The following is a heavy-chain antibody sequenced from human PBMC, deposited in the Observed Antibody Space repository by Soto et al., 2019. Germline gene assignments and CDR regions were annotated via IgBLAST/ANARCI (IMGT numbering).Heavy chain of an antibody. J-gene: IGHJ4*02. CDR2: LNPIGGST. CDR3: ARDDSGFSGSHYIDYFNY. Sequence: GASVKVSCKASGYSFTSYYMHWVRQAPGQGLEWMGILNPIGGSTTYAQKFQGRVTFTRDTSAGTVYMQLSSLTSEDTAVYYCARDDSGFSGSHYIDYFNYWGQGALVTVS. V-gene: IGHV1-46*01. D-gene: IGHD1-26*01. CDR1: GYSFTSYY.